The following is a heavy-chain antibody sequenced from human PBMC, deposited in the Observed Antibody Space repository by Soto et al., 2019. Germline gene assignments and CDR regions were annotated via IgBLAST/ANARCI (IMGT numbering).Heavy chain of an antibody. CDR3: ARDGGGGLYYYDISGYLIY. D-gene: IGHD3-22*01. CDR1: GGTFSSYA. CDR2: IIPIFGTA. J-gene: IGHJ4*02. V-gene: IGHV1-69*13. Sequence: SVKVSCKASGGTFSSYAISWERQAPGQGLEWMGGIIPIFGTANYAQKFQGRVTITADESTSTAYMELSSLRSEDTAVYYCARDGGGGLYYYDISGYLIYWGPGTLVTVSS.